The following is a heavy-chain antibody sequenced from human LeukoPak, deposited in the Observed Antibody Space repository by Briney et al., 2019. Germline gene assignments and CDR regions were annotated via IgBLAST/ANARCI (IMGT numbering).Heavy chain of an antibody. Sequence: SVKVSCKASGGTFSSYAISWVRQAPGQGLEWKGGIIPIFGTANYAQKFQGRVTITADESTSTAYMELSSLRSEDTAVYYCARVGYYDFWSGSPRIYYCMDVWGKGTTVTVSS. CDR1: GGTFSSYA. J-gene: IGHJ6*03. CDR2: IIPIFGTA. CDR3: ARVGYYDFWSGSPRIYYCMDV. V-gene: IGHV1-69*13. D-gene: IGHD3-3*01.